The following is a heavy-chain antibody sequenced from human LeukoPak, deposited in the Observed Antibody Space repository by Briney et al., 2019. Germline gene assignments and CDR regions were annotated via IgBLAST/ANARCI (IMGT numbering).Heavy chain of an antibody. V-gene: IGHV1-8*01. J-gene: IGHJ4*02. CDR3: AKETKIPPYDFDY. CDR2: MNPNSGNT. D-gene: IGHD1-14*01. Sequence: SVKVSCTASGYTCTTYDIIWVRQATGEGLEWMGWMNPNSGNTGCAQKFQGRVTMTRDTSISTAYMELGSVRSEDTAVDFCAKETKIPPYDFDYWGLGTPVIVSS. CDR1: GYTCTTYD.